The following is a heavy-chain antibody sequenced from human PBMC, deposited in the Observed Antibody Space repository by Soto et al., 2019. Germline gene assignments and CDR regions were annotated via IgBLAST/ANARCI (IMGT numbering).Heavy chain of an antibody. CDR1: GYTFTSYG. CDR3: ARAKPRYCSSTSCYLPSIDP. V-gene: IGHV1-18*01. D-gene: IGHD2-2*01. J-gene: IGHJ5*02. Sequence: ASVNVSCKASGYTFTSYGISWVRQAPGQGLEWMGWISAYNGNTNYAQKLQGRVTMTTDTSTSTAYMELRSLRSDDTAVYYCARAKPRYCSSTSCYLPSIDPWGQGTLVTV. CDR2: ISAYNGNT.